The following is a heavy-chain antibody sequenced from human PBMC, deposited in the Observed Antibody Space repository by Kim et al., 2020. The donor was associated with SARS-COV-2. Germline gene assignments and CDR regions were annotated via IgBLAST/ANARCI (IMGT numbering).Heavy chain of an antibody. CDR2: ISGSGGST. Sequence: GGSLRLSCAASGFTFSSYAMSWVRQAPGKGLEWVSAISGSGGSTYYADSVKGRFTISRDNSKNTLYLQMNSLRAEDTAVYYCAKDNSPIVVVVAAALLRYYYYGMDVWGQGTTVTVSS. J-gene: IGHJ6*02. V-gene: IGHV3-23*01. CDR1: GFTFSSYA. D-gene: IGHD2-15*01. CDR3: AKDNSPIVVVVAAALLRYYYYGMDV.